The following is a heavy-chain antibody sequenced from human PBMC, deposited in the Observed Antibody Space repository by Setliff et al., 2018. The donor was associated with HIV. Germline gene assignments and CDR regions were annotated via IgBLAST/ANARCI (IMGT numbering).Heavy chain of an antibody. Sequence: PSETLSLTCAVYGGSFSGYSWNWIRQPPGKGLEWIGEINHSGDTNYNPSLKSRVTISVDTSKNQFSLNLNSVTAADTAVYYCARLGAEDFSDYDWVDYWGQGTLVTVSS. CDR1: GGSFSGYS. CDR2: INHSGDT. V-gene: IGHV4-34*01. CDR3: ARLGAEDFSDYDWVDY. D-gene: IGHD5-12*01. J-gene: IGHJ4*02.